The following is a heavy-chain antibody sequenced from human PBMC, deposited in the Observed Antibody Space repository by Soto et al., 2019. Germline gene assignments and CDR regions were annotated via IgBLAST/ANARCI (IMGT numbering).Heavy chain of an antibody. Sequence: SETLSLTCRVSTGSINCYYWNWIRQSPGKGLEWIAFIYSSGSTNYNPSLKSRATISVDRSKNQVSLKLTSVTAADTAVYYCARGKRDSTSCLDVWGQGTTVTVSS. J-gene: IGHJ6*02. CDR2: IYSSGST. CDR1: TGSINCYY. V-gene: IGHV4-59*01. CDR3: ARGKRDSTSCLDV. D-gene: IGHD2-2*01.